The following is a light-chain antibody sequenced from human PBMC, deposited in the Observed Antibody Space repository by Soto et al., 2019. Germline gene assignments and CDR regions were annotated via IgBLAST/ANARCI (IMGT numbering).Light chain of an antibody. J-gene: IGLJ1*01. CDR3: APWDSSLCAGV. CDR2: EDT. V-gene: IGLV1-51*02. Sequence: PGQKVTISCSGSSSNIENNYVSWYQQLPGTAPKLIIYEDTTRPPGIPDRFSGSKSGTSATLGITGLQTGDEADYYCAPWDSSLCAGVFGTGTKVTVL. CDR1: SSNIENNY.